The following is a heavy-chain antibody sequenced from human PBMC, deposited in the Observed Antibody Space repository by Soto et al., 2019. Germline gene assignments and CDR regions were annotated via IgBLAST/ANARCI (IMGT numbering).Heavy chain of an antibody. CDR2: FNPEGGAT. Sequence: ASVKVPCKVSGYTLSELSMHWVRQAPGKGLEWMGGFNPEGGATIHAQKFHGRVTMTRDTSTGTAYMELSSLRSEDTAVYYCARPFTKNSHYYDFWSGPPGYWGQGTLVTVSS. D-gene: IGHD3-3*01. V-gene: IGHV1-24*01. CDR1: GYTLSELS. J-gene: IGHJ4*02. CDR3: ARPFTKNSHYYDFWSGPPGY.